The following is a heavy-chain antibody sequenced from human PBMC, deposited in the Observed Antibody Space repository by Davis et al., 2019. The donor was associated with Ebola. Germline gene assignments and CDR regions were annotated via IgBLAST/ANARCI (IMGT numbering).Heavy chain of an antibody. CDR2: INHSGST. CDR1: GGSFSGYY. J-gene: IGHJ5*02. CDR3: ARMSRLGYCSSTSCPRGWFDP. D-gene: IGHD2-2*01. V-gene: IGHV4-34*01. Sequence: PSETLSLTCAVYGGSFSGYYWSWIRQPPGKGLEWIGEINHSGSTNYNPSLKSRVTISVDTSKNQFSLKLSSVTAADTAVYYCARMSRLGYCSSTSCPRGWFDPWGQGTLVTVSS.